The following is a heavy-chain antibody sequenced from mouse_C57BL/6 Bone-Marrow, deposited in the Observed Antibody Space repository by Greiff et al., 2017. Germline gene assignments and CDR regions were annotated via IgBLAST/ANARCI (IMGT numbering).Heavy chain of an antibody. CDR1: GFTFSDYG. V-gene: IGHV5-17*01. Sequence: VKLVESGGGLVKPGGSLKLSCAASGFTFSDYGMHWVRQAPEKGLEWVAYISSGSSTIYYADTVKGRFTISRDNAKNNLFLQMTSLRSEYTAMYYCSSFFFDYWGQGTTLTVSS. CDR3: SSFFFDY. J-gene: IGHJ2*01. CDR2: ISSGSSTI.